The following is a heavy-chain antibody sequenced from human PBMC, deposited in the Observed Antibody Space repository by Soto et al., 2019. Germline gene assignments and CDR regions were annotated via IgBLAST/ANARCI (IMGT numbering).Heavy chain of an antibody. J-gene: IGHJ6*02. CDR2: ISYDGSNK. CDR3: AKDGGIVLVPAAMYYYGMEV. CDR1: GFTFSSYG. D-gene: IGHD2-2*01. Sequence: TGGSLRLSCAASGFTFSSYGMHWVRQAPGKGLEWVAVISYDGSNKYYADSVKGRFTISRDNSKNTLYLQMNSLRAEDTAVYYCAKDGGIVLVPAAMYYYGMEVWGQGTTVTVSS. V-gene: IGHV3-30*18.